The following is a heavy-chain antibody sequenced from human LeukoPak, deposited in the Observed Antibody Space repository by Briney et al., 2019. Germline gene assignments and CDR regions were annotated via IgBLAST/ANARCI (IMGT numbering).Heavy chain of an antibody. CDR3: ARDNSAAAGIFDY. J-gene: IGHJ4*02. CDR1: GGSISSGSYY. V-gene: IGHV4-61*02. CDR2: IYTSEST. D-gene: IGHD6-13*01. Sequence: PSETLSLTCTVSGGSISSGSYYWSWIRQPAGKGLEWIGRIYTSESTNYNPSLKSRVTISVDTSKNQFSLKLSSVTAADTAVYYCARDNSAAAGIFDYWGQGTLVTVSS.